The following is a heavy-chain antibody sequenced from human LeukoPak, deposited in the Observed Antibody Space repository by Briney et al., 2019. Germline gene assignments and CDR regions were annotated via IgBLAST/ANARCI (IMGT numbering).Heavy chain of an antibody. V-gene: IGHV3-74*01. D-gene: IGHD1-14*01. J-gene: IGHJ4*02. CDR2: ISQDGSDT. Sequence: GGSLRLSCEASGFTFSNYWIHWVRQAPGKGLEWVSRISQDGSDTIYADSVMGRLTVSRDNAKNTAFLQLSSLKAEDTAVYYCARYHTGGFWGQGRLVTVSS. CDR1: GFTFSNYW. CDR3: ARYHTGGF.